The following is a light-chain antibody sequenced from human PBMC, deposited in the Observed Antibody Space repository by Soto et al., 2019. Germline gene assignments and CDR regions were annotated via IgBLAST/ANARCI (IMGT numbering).Light chain of an antibody. Sequence: QSALTQPASVSGSPGQSITISCTGTSSDVGGYHYVSWYQHHPGKAPKLMIYEVSNRPSGVSNRFSGSKSGNTASLTISGLQAEDEADYYCSSYTSSSTVVFGGGTKLTAL. J-gene: IGLJ2*01. CDR1: SSDVGGYHY. CDR3: SSYTSSSTVV. CDR2: EVS. V-gene: IGLV2-14*01.